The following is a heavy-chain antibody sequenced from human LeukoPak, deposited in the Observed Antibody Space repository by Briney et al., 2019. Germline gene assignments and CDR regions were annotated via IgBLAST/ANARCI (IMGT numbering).Heavy chain of an antibody. J-gene: IGHJ4*02. CDR3: ARDKIVGATYFDY. Sequence: GGSLRLSRAASGFTFSNYWMSWVRQAPGKGLEWVANIRQDGSEIYYVDSVKGRFTISRDNAKNSLFLQMNSLRAEDTAVYYCARDKIVGATYFDYWGQGTLVTVSS. CDR1: GFTFSNYW. D-gene: IGHD1-26*01. CDR2: IRQDGSEI. V-gene: IGHV3-7*01.